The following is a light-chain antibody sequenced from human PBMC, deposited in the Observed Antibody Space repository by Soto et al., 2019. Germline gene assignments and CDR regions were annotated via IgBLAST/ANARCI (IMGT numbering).Light chain of an antibody. CDR1: QSVSSN. Sequence: EIVMTPSPATLSVSPGERATLSCRASQSVSSNLAWYQQKPGQAPRLLIYGASTRATGIPARFSGSGSGTEFTLTISSLQSEDFAVYYCQHYNNWPPWTVGKGTKVEIK. V-gene: IGKV3-15*01. J-gene: IGKJ1*01. CDR2: GAS. CDR3: QHYNNWPPWT.